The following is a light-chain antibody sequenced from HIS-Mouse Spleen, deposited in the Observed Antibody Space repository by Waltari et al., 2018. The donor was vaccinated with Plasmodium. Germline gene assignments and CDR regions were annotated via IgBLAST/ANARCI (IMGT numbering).Light chain of an antibody. CDR2: EGS. CDR1: SSDVGSSNL. J-gene: IGLJ3*02. V-gene: IGLV2-23*03. Sequence: QSALTQPASVSGSPGQSITIPCTGTSSDVGSSNLVSWYQPHPGKAPKLMIYEGSKRPSGVSNRFSGSKSGNTASLTISGLQAEDEADYYCCSYAGSSTFVFGGGTKLTVL. CDR3: CSYAGSSTFV.